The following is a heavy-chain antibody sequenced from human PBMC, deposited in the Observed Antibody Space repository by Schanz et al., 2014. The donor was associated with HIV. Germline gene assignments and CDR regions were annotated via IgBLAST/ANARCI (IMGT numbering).Heavy chain of an antibody. CDR3: ARVGGWGAFDI. J-gene: IGHJ3*02. D-gene: IGHD3-10*01. CDR2: INSDGSST. Sequence: QLVESGGGLVKPGGSLRLSCAASGFTFSDYYMSWIRQAPGKGLVWVSRINSDGSSTSYADSVKGRFTISRDYSKNTLYLQMNSLRAEDTAVYFCARVGGWGAFDIWGQGTMVAVSS. V-gene: IGHV3-11*05. CDR1: GFTFSDYY.